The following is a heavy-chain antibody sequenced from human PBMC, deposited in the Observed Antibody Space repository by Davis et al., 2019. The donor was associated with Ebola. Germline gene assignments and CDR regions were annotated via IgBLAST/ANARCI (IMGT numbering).Heavy chain of an antibody. D-gene: IGHD1-26*01. CDR2: INHSGST. V-gene: IGHV4-34*01. J-gene: IGHJ5*02. CDR3: ARGICGSYSAWFDP. Sequence: MPSETLSLTCAVYGGSFSGYYWSWIRQPPGKGLEWIGEINHSGSTNYNPSLKSRVTVSVDTSKNQFSLKLSSVTAADTAVYYCARGICGSYSAWFDPWGQGTLVTVSS. CDR1: GGSFSGYY.